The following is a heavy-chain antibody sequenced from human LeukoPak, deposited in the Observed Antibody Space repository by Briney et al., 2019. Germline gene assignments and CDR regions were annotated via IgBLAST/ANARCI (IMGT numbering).Heavy chain of an antibody. Sequence: GGSLRLSCVASGFTFSDYYMSWIRQAPGKGLEGVSYISSSASTRYYADSVKGRFTISRDNAKNSLYLQMNSLRAEDTALYYCARDAAYTTVVIPVPSDYWGQGTLVTVSS. D-gene: IGHD4-23*01. V-gene: IGHV3-11*04. J-gene: IGHJ4*02. CDR2: ISSSASTR. CDR1: GFTFSDYY. CDR3: ARDAAYTTVVIPVPSDY.